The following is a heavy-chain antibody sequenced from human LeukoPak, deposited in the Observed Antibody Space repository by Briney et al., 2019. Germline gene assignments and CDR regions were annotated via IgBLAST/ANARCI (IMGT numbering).Heavy chain of an antibody. V-gene: IGHV4-39*07. CDR3: ARGDGYDIRPFDY. CDR1: GGAISSSSYY. J-gene: IGHJ4*02. Sequence: SDTLSLTCTVQGGAISSSSYYWGWIRQPPGKGLEWIGSIYYSGSTYYNPSLKSRVTISVDTSKNQFSLKLSSVTAADTAVYYCARGDGYDIRPFDYWGQGILVTVSS. D-gene: IGHD5-12*01. CDR2: IYYSGST.